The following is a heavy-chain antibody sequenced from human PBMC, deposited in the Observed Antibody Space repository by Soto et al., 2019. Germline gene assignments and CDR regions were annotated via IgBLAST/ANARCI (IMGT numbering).Heavy chain of an antibody. CDR3: ATESGSTYGYFDY. Sequence: SETLSLTCTVSGGSVTSDEDYWSWIRRSPGKGLEWIGYISNSGSTGYNPSLKTRLSMSVDRSKNQFTLRLTSVTAADTAVYFCATESGSTYGYFDYWGQGTQVTVSS. D-gene: IGHD4-17*01. CDR2: ISNSGST. CDR1: GGSVTSDEDY. J-gene: IGHJ4*02. V-gene: IGHV4-30-4*01.